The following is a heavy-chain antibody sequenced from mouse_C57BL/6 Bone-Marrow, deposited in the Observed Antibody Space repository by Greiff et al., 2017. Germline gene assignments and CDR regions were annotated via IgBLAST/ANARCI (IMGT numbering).Heavy chain of an antibody. J-gene: IGHJ3*01. CDR3: ASPNYYGSSYSFAY. V-gene: IGHV2-2*01. CDR1: GFSLTSYG. D-gene: IGHD1-1*01. Sequence: VQLQQSGPGLVQPSQSLSITCTVSGFSLTSYGVHWVRQSPGKGLEWLGVLWRGGSTDYNAAFISRLSSRKDNSKSQVFFKMNSLQADDTAIYYWASPNYYGSSYSFAYWGQGTLVTVSA. CDR2: LWRGGST.